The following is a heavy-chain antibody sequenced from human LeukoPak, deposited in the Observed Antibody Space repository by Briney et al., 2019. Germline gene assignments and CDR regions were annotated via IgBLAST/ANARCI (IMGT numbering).Heavy chain of an antibody. CDR2: INPSGGST. CDR1: GYTFTSYY. D-gene: IGHD2-2*01. V-gene: IGHV1-46*01. J-gene: IGHJ5*02. CDR3: AREFSSEDCSSTSCYHRSSWNWFDP. Sequence: PGASVKVSCKASGYTFTSYYMHWVRQAPGQGLEWMGIINPSGGSTNYAQKLQGRVTMTRDTSTSIVYMELSSLRSEDTAVYFCAREFSSEDCSSTSCYHRSSWNWFDPWGQGTLVTVSS.